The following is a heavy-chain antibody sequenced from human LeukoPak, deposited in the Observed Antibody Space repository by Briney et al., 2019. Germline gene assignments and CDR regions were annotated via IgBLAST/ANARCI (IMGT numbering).Heavy chain of an antibody. Sequence: GGSLRLSCAASGFNSITAAMTWVGQAPGKGLEWVSLIGSSGGSTYYADSVKGRFTISRDNFNHTLSLQMNSLRVEDTAIYYCVKDIQLSTWGLGTMVTVSS. CDR2: IGSSGGST. CDR3: VKDIQLST. D-gene: IGHD5-24*01. CDR1: GFNSITAA. V-gene: IGHV3-23*01. J-gene: IGHJ3*01.